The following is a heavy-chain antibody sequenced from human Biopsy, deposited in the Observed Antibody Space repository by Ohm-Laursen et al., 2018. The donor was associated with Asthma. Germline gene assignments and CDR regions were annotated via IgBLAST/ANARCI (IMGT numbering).Heavy chain of an antibody. J-gene: IGHJ5*02. Sequence: TLSLTCTVSGGSINIGDYYWSWIRQHPVKGLEWIGYIYYSGSTYYNPSLKSRVSISLDTSKNQFSLSLTSVTAADTAVYYCARTTYGDDGFDPWGQGTPVTVSS. CDR1: GGSINIGDYY. D-gene: IGHD4-17*01. CDR2: IYYSGST. CDR3: ARTTYGDDGFDP. V-gene: IGHV4-31*03.